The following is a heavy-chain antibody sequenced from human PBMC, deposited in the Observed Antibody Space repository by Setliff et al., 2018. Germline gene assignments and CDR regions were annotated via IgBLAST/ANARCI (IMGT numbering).Heavy chain of an antibody. CDR2: MYYSGST. CDR3: AREAGTI. V-gene: IGHV4-59*12. D-gene: IGHD1-1*01. J-gene: IGHJ4*02. Sequence: PSETLSLTCTVSDGSITNYYWSWIRQPPGKGLEWIGYMYYSGSTNYNPSLKSRVTISIDTSKNQFSLKLSSVTAADTAVYYCAREAGTIWGQGTLVTVSS. CDR1: DGSITNYY.